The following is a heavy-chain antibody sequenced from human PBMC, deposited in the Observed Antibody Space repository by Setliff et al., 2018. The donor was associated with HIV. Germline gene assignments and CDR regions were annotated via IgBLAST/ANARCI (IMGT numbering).Heavy chain of an antibody. J-gene: IGHJ4*02. CDR3: ARGTQGSGKTPYDY. D-gene: IGHD3-10*01. CDR2: IRYDGSDK. Sequence: GGSLRLSCVVSGFIFENHAMHWVRRAPGKGLEWVAFIRYDGSDKYYADSVKGRFTISRDNSKNTLYLQVNSLRAEDTAVYYCARGTQGSGKTPYDYWGQGTLVTVSS. CDR1: GFIFENHA. V-gene: IGHV3-30*02.